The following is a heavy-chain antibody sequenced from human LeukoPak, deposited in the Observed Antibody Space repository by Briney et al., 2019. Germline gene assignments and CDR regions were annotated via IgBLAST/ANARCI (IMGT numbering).Heavy chain of an antibody. CDR2: IYHSGST. Sequence: SETLSLTCTVSGYSISSGYYWGWIRQPPGKGLEWIGSIYHSGSTYYNPSLKSRVTISVDTSKNQFSLKLSSVTAADTAVYYCARATGYYDFWSGYLPSPYFDYWGQGTLVTVSS. CDR3: ARATGYYDFWSGYLPSPYFDY. V-gene: IGHV4-38-2*02. D-gene: IGHD3-3*01. CDR1: GYSISSGYY. J-gene: IGHJ4*02.